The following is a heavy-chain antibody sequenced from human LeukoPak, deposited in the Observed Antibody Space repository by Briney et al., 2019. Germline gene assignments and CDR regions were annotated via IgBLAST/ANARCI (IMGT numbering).Heavy chain of an antibody. D-gene: IGHD6-6*01. J-gene: IGHJ4*02. CDR1: GYTFTGYY. Sequence: PWASVKVSCKASGYTFTGYYMHWVRQAPGQGLEWMGWINPNSGGTNYAQKFQGRVTMTRDTSISTAYMELSRLRSDDTAVYYCARGGRTSSSGRYFDYWGQGTLVTVSS. CDR2: INPNSGGT. V-gene: IGHV1-2*02. CDR3: ARGGRTSSSGRYFDY.